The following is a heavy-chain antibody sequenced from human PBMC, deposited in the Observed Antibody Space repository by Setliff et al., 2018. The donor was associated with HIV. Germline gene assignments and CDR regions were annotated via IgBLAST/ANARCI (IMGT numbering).Heavy chain of an antibody. CDR3: ARAQPTKRIAAAGFDY. CDR1: GFTFTDYY. CDR2: VVPEDGET. V-gene: IGHV1-69-2*01. J-gene: IGHJ4*02. Sequence: ASVKVSCKASGFTFTDYYMHWVQQAPGKGLEWMGRVVPEDGETIYAEKFQGRVTITADTSTDTAYMELSSLRSEDTAVYYCARAQPTKRIAAAGFDYWGQGTLVTVSS. D-gene: IGHD6-13*01.